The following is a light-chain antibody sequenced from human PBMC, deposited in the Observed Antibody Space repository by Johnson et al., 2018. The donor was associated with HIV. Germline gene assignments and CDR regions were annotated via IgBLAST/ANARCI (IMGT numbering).Light chain of an antibody. V-gene: IGLV1-51*02. CDR2: ENN. J-gene: IGLJ1*01. CDR1: SSNIGNNY. Sequence: QSVLTQSPSVSAAPGQKVTISCSGSSSNIGNNYVSWYQQLPGTAPKLLIYENNKRPSGIPDRFSGSKSGTSATLGITGLQTGDEADYYCGTWDNSLSTGGVLGTGNKVTVL. CDR3: GTWDNSLSTGGV.